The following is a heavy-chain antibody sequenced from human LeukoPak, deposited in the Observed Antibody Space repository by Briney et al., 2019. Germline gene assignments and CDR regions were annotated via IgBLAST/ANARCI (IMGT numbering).Heavy chain of an antibody. CDR3: ARVVSDSSWYYYYYYMDV. Sequence: SETLSLTCTVSGGSISSSSYYWSWIRQPPGKGLEWIGYIYYSGSTNYNPSLKSRVTISVDTSKNQFSLKLSSVTAADTAVYYCARVVSDSSWYYYYYYMDVWGKGTTVTVSS. J-gene: IGHJ6*03. D-gene: IGHD6-13*01. CDR2: IYYSGST. V-gene: IGHV4-61*01. CDR1: GGSISSSSYY.